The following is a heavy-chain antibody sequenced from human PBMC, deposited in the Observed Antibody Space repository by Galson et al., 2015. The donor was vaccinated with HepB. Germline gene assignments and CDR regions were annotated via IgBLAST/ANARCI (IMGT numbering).Heavy chain of an antibody. Sequence: SLRLSCAASGFTFSSYAMHWVRQAPGKGLEWVAVISYDGSNKYYADSVKGRFTISRDNSKNTLYLQMNSLRAEDTAVYYCARASGSRNPNYYYYYGMDVWGQGTTVTVSS. CDR3: ARASGSRNPNYYYYYGMDV. CDR2: ISYDGSNK. CDR1: GFTFSSYA. J-gene: IGHJ6*02. D-gene: IGHD3-10*01. V-gene: IGHV3-30*04.